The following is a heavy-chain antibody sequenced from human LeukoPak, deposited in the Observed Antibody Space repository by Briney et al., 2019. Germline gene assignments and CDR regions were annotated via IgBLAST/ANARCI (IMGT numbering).Heavy chain of an antibody. CDR2: ISAYNGNT. D-gene: IGHD2-15*01. Sequence: ASVKVSCKASGYTFTSYGISWVRQAPGQGLEWMGWISAYNGNTNYAQKLQGGVTMTTDTSTSTAYMELRSLRSDDTAVYYCARDSGYCSGGSCLPFDPWGQGTLVTVSS. J-gene: IGHJ5*02. CDR1: GYTFTSYG. V-gene: IGHV1-18*01. CDR3: ARDSGYCSGGSCLPFDP.